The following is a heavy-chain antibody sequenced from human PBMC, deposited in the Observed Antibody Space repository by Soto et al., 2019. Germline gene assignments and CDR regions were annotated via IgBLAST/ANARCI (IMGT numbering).Heavy chain of an antibody. Sequence: GESLKISCKGSGYSFTSYWIGWVRQMPGKGLEWMGIIYPGDSDTRYSPSFQGQVTISADKSISTAYLQWSSLKASDTAMYYCARQDCSSTSCYGFEPWGQGTLVTVSS. D-gene: IGHD2-2*01. CDR1: GYSFTSYW. J-gene: IGHJ5*02. CDR2: IYPGDSDT. V-gene: IGHV5-51*01. CDR3: ARQDCSSTSCYGFEP.